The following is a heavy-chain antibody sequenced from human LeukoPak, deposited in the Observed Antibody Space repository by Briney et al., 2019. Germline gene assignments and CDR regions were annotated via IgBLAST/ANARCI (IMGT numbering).Heavy chain of an antibody. V-gene: IGHV3-30-3*01. Sequence: GRSLRLSCAASGFPFSGYAMHWVRQAPGKGLEWVALISYDGNNKYYADSVKGRFTISRDNSKNTLYLQMNSLRAEDTAVYYCARARYCSSISCRDAFDIRGQGTMVTVSS. CDR2: ISYDGNNK. CDR3: ARARYCSSISCRDAFDI. D-gene: IGHD2-2*01. J-gene: IGHJ3*02. CDR1: GFPFSGYA.